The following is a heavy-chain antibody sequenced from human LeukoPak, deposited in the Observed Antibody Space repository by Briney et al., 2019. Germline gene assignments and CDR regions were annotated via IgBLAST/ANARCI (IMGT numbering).Heavy chain of an antibody. CDR1: GYTFTSYG. CDR3: ARGASWDYVWGSQYYYYYMDV. CDR2: MNPNSGNT. V-gene: IGHV1-8*02. J-gene: IGHJ6*03. D-gene: IGHD3-16*01. Sequence: ASVKVSCKASGYTFTSYGISWVRQAPGQGLEWMGWMNPNSGNTGYAQKFQGRVTMTRNTSISTAYMELSSLRSEDTAVYYCARGASWDYVWGSQYYYYYMDVWGKGTTVTISS.